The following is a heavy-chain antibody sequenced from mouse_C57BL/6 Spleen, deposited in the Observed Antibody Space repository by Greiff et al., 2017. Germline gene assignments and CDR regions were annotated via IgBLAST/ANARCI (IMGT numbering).Heavy chain of an antibody. J-gene: IGHJ2*01. Sequence: VQLQQPGAELVMPGASVKLSCKASGYTFTSYWMHWVKQRPGQGLEWIGEIDPSDSYTNYNQKFKGKSTLTVDKSSSTAYMQLSSLTSEDSAVYYCARFQLGLYFDYWGQGTTLTVSS. CDR3: ARFQLGLYFDY. D-gene: IGHD4-1*02. V-gene: IGHV1-69*01. CDR2: IDPSDSYT. CDR1: GYTFTSYW.